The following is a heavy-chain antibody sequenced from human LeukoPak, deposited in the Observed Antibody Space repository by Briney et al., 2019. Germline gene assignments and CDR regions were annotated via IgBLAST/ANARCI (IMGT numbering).Heavy chain of an antibody. D-gene: IGHD4-17*01. J-gene: IGHJ1*01. CDR2: INPSDDST. CDR3: ARDGGSYGDCPH. V-gene: IGHV1-46*01. CDR1: GYTFTGYH. Sequence: GASVKVSCKASGYTFTGYHMHWVRQAPGQGLEWMGIINPSDDSTTVAQKFQGRLTMTRDTSTSTVYMDPSSLRSEDTAVYYCARDGGSYGDCPHWGQGALVTVSS.